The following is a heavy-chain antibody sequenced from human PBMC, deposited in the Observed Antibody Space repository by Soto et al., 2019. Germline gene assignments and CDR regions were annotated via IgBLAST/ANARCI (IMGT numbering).Heavy chain of an antibody. CDR1: GFTFADAW. CDR2: IKSNIDGGTT. Sequence: PGGSLRLSCAASGFTFADAWMNWVRQAPGKGLEWVGRIKSNIDGGTTDYSAPVKGRFTISRDDSKNTVYLQMDSLKTEDTSMYYCVSLWDRGIAYRGQGTLVTAPQ. D-gene: IGHD3-10*01. J-gene: IGHJ4*02. V-gene: IGHV3-15*07. CDR3: VSLWDRGIAY.